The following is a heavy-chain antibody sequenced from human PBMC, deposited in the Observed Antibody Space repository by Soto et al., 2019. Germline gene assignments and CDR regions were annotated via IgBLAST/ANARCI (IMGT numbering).Heavy chain of an antibody. J-gene: IGHJ6*02. CDR3: ASPYRGYCSGGSCYPIHYYYGMDV. CDR1: GFTFSSYA. D-gene: IGHD2-15*01. V-gene: IGHV3-23*01. CDR2: ISGSGGST. Sequence: GGSLRLSCAASGFTFSSYAMSWVRQAPGKGLEWVSAISGSGGSTYYTDSVKGRFTISRDNSKNTLYLQMNSLRAEDTAVYYCASPYRGYCSGGSCYPIHYYYGMDVWGQGTTVTVSS.